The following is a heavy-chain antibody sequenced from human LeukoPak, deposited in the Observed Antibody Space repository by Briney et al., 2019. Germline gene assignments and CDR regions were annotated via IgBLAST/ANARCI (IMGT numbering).Heavy chain of an antibody. CDR3: ARDRYYYGMDV. CDR1: GGSFSGYY. V-gene: IGHV4-34*01. J-gene: IGHJ6*02. Sequence: SETLSLTCAVYGGSFSGYYWSWIRQPPGKGLEWIGEINHSGSTNYNPSLKSRVTISVDTSKDQFSLKLSSVTAADTAVYYCARDRYYYGMDVWGQGTTVTVSS. CDR2: INHSGST.